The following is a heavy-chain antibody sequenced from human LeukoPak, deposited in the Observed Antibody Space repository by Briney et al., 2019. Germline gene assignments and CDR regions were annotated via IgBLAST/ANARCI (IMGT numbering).Heavy chain of an antibody. D-gene: IGHD5-18*01. CDR2: ISSSGNTI. Sequence: GGYLRLSCAASGFTFSSCSMNWVRQAPGKGLECVSYISSSGNTIDYADSVKGRFTISRDNAKNSLYLQMVSLRAEDTAVYYCARLRGYSYGYGDYWGQGTLVTVSS. J-gene: IGHJ4*02. V-gene: IGHV3-48*04. CDR3: ARLRGYSYGYGDY. CDR1: GFTFSSCS.